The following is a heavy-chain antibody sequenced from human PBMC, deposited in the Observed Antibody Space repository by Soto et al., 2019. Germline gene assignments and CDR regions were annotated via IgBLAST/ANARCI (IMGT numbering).Heavy chain of an antibody. CDR1: GFTFRNHA. D-gene: IGHD2-15*01. CDR3: ARGDREDILVVVGARPGEYGTAV. J-gene: IGHJ6*04. Sequence: QVQLVESGGGVVQPGGSLRISCAASGFTFRNHAMHWVRQAPGKGLECLAVIAHDGSNAFYRDSVKGRFTVSRDNSKNTLYLYMDGLGSEGAGVYYCARGDREDILVVVGARPGEYGTAVWGEGNTVIVSS. V-gene: IGHV3-30-3*01. CDR2: IAHDGSNA.